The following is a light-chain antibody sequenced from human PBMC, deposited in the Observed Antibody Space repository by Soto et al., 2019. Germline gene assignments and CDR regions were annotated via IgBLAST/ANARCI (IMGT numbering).Light chain of an antibody. CDR3: QQTYSLPIT. J-gene: IGKJ3*01. Sequence: DIQMTQSPSSLSASVGDRVAITCRATHAISDYLNWYQQKPGKALKLLIYGASNLQSGVPSRFSGSGSGTDFTLTISGLQPEDFGIYYCQQTYSLPITFGPGTKVDVK. CDR2: GAS. V-gene: IGKV1-39*01. CDR1: HAISDY.